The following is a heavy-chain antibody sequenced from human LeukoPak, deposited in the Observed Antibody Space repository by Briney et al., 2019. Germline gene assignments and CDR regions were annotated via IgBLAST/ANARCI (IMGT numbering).Heavy chain of an antibody. D-gene: IGHD6-6*01. V-gene: IGHV4-59*08. CDR3: ARLGVRYSTSSWWFDP. J-gene: IGHJ5*02. Sequence: SETLPLTCTVSGGSISSYYWSWIRQPPGEGLEWIGYIYYSGSTNYSPSLKSRVTISVDTSKNQFSLNLKSVTAADTAVYYCARLGVRYSTSSWWFDPWGQGVLVTVSS. CDR1: GGSISSYY. CDR2: IYYSGST.